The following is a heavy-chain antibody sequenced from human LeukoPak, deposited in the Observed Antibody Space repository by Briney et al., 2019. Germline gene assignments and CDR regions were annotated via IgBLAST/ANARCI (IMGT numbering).Heavy chain of an antibody. CDR3: ARGGLRYNGFDY. V-gene: IGHV3-33*01. Sequence: GRSLRLSCAASGFXFSSYGMHWVRQAPGKGLEWLAVIWYDGSNKYYADSVKGRFTISRDNSKHTLYLQMNSLRAEDKAVYYCARGGLRYNGFDYWGQGTLVTVSS. J-gene: IGHJ4*02. D-gene: IGHD4-17*01. CDR1: GFXFSSYG. CDR2: IWYDGSNK.